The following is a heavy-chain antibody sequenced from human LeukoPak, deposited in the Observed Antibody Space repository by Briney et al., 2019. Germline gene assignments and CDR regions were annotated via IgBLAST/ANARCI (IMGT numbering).Heavy chain of an antibody. Sequence: SETLSLTCTVSGDSISSSNYYWIWIRQPPGKGLEWIGYIYHSGSTYYNPSLKSRVTISVDRSKNQFSLKLSSVTAADTAVYYCAREGATAAGPFDYWGQGTLVTVSS. CDR3: AREGATAAGPFDY. CDR2: IYHSGST. CDR1: GDSISSSNYY. V-gene: IGHV4-39*07. D-gene: IGHD6-13*01. J-gene: IGHJ4*02.